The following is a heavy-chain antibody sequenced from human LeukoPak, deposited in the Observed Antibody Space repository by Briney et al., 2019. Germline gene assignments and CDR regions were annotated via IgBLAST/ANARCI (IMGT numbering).Heavy chain of an antibody. J-gene: IGHJ2*01. CDR2: IYRDDYDT. Sequence: ESLKISCQASGYTFTTYWIGYLRQMRGTGLECMGIIYRDDYDTTYSPYFLVQVTISADKSFSTAYLQWSSLKASDTAIYYCARLGGDTYYFGSASYPSWYFDLWGRGTLVTVCS. CDR3: ARLGGDTYYFGSASYPSWYFDL. CDR1: GYTFTTYW. V-gene: IGHV5-51*01. D-gene: IGHD3-10*01.